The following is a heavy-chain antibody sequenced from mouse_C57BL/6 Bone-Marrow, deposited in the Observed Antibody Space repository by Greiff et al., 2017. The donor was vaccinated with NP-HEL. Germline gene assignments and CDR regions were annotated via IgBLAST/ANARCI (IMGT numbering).Heavy chain of an antibody. CDR1: GIDFSRYW. CDR2: INPDSSTI. J-gene: IGHJ1*03. Sequence: EAGGIDFSRYWMSWVRRAPGKGLEWIGEINPDSSTINYAPSLKDKFIISRDNAKNTLYLQMSKVRSEDTALYYCARSGYNYGNYWYFDVWGTGTTVTVSS. CDR3: ARSGYNYGNYWYFDV. V-gene: IGHV4-1*01. D-gene: IGHD1-1*02.